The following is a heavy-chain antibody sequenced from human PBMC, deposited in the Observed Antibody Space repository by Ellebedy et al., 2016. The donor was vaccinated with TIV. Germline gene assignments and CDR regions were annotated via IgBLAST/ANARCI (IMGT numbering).Heavy chain of an antibody. J-gene: IGHJ6*02. D-gene: IGHD6-19*01. CDR3: AKDKGLAVAGSRGVYYYGMDV. Sequence: GGSLRLSXAASGFTFDDYAMHWVRQAPGKGLEWVSGISWNSGSIGYADSVKGRFTISRDNAKNSLYLQMNSLRAEDTALYYCAKDKGLAVAGSRGVYYYGMDVWGQGTTVTVSS. V-gene: IGHV3-9*01. CDR1: GFTFDDYA. CDR2: ISWNSGSI.